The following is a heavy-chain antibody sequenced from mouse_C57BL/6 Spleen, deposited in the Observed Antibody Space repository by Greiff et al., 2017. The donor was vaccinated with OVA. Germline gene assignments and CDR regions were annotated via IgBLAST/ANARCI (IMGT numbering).Heavy chain of an antibody. D-gene: IGHD2-13*01. J-gene: IGHJ2*01. CDR2: INPNNGGT. Sequence: EVQLQQSGPELVKPGASVKISCKASGYTFTDYNMDWVKQSPGKSLEWIGDINPNNGGTIYTQKFKGKATLTADKSSSTAYMELRILTSEDTAVYICAKGLGRGCYYFDYWGQGTTLTVSS. CDR1: GYTFTDYN. V-gene: IGHV1-18*01. CDR3: AKGLGRGCYYFDY.